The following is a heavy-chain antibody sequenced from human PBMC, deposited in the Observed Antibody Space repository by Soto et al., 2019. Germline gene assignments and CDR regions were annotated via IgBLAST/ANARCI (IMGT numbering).Heavy chain of an antibody. J-gene: IGHJ3*02. V-gene: IGHV3-23*01. D-gene: IGHD3-16*01. Sequence: EGQLLQSGGGLVQPGGSLRLSCAASGFTFRSHEMSWVRQVPGKGPEWVSTINTGGDTTYYADSVKGRFTISRDNFRNTLDLQMNSLRAEDTAVYFCGNRLGGFGEGAFDIWGQGTMVTVSS. CDR3: GNRLGGFGEGAFDI. CDR2: INTGGDTT. CDR1: GFTFRSHE.